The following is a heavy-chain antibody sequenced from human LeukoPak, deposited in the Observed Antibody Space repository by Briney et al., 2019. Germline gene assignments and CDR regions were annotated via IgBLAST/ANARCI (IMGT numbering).Heavy chain of an antibody. Sequence: ASVKVSCKASGYTFTSYYMHWVRQAPGQGLEWMGIINPSGGSTSYAQKFQGRVTMTRDTSTSTVYMELSSLRSEDTAVYYCARDRETYYYDSSGYYYLDYWGQGTLVTVSS. V-gene: IGHV1-46*01. J-gene: IGHJ4*02. CDR2: INPSGGST. D-gene: IGHD3-22*01. CDR3: ARDRETYYYDSSGYYYLDY. CDR1: GYTFTSYY.